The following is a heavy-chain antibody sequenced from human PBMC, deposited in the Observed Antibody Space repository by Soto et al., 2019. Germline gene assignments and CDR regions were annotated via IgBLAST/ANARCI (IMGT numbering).Heavy chain of an antibody. J-gene: IGHJ4*02. Sequence: QVQLVQSGAEVKKPGASVKVSCKASGYSFTTYAIHWVRQAPGQRFEWIGWINAGNGNTKYSQKFHGRVTITRDTSAATTYRELSRLRSEDTAVYYCARLLSFGELTLDSGGQGSLVTVSS. V-gene: IGHV1-3*01. D-gene: IGHD3-10*01. CDR1: GYSFTTYA. CDR2: INAGNGNT. CDR3: ARLLSFGELTLDS.